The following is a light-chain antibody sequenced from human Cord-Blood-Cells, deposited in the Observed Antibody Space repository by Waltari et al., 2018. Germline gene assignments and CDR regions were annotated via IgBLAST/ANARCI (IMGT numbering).Light chain of an antibody. CDR3: AAWDDSLNGWV. Sequence: QSVLTQPPSASGTPGLSVTISCSGISPNHGSNIVNWYQQLPGNAPKLLIYSNNQLPSGVPDRFSGSKSGTPASLAISGLQSEDEADYYCAAWDDSLNGWVFGGGTKLTVL. V-gene: IGLV1-44*01. CDR1: SPNHGSNI. CDR2: SNN. J-gene: IGLJ3*02.